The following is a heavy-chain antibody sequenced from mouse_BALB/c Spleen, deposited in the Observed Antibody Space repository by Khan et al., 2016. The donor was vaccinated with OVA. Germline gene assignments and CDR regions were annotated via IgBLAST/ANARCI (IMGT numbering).Heavy chain of an antibody. J-gene: IGHJ3*01. D-gene: IGHD2-14*01. CDR2: MIYSGYT. CDR1: GASITSGY. V-gene: IGHV3-8*02. CDR3: ARSTYRYAFAY. Sequence: EVQLQESGPSLVQPSQTLSLTCSVTGASITSGYWSWIRKFPGNKLEYMGYMIYSGYTYSNPSLKSRISITRHTSTNQYYLQLNSVTTEDTATYYCARSTYRYAFAYWGQGTLVTVTA.